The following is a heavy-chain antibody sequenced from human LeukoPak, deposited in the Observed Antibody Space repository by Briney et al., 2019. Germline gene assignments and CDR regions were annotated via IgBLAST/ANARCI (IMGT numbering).Heavy chain of an antibody. CDR1: GFTFSSYA. CDR2: ISASGDST. J-gene: IGHJ4*02. CDR3: AKDGMCMDSSWFDY. V-gene: IGHV3-23*01. Sequence: PGGSLRLSCAASGFTFSSYAMSWVRQAPGKGLEWVSAISASGDSTYYADSVKGRFTISRDISKNTLYLQMNSLRVDDTAVYYCAKDGMCMDSSWFDYWGQERLVTVSS. D-gene: IGHD6-13*01.